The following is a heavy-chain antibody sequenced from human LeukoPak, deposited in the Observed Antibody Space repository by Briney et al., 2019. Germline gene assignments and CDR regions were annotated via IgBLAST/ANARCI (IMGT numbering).Heavy chain of an antibody. Sequence: SETLSLTCAVYGGSFSGYYWSWIRQPPGKGLEWIGEINHSGSTNYNPSLKSRVTISVDTSKNQFSLKLSFVTAADTAVYYCARHYGSGSYYRNAYFDYWGQGTLVTVSS. CDR1: GGSFSGYY. D-gene: IGHD3-10*01. V-gene: IGHV4-34*01. CDR3: ARHYGSGSYYRNAYFDY. CDR2: INHSGST. J-gene: IGHJ4*02.